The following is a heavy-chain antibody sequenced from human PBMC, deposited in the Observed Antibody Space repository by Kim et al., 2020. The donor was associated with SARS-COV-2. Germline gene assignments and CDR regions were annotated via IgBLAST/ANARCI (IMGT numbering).Heavy chain of an antibody. CDR2: SSSTI. CDR3: ARVGMDV. J-gene: IGHJ6*02. V-gene: IGHV3-48*02. Sequence: SSSTIYYADSVKGRFTISRDNAKNSLYLQMNSLRDEDTAVYYCARVGMDVWGQGTTVTVSS.